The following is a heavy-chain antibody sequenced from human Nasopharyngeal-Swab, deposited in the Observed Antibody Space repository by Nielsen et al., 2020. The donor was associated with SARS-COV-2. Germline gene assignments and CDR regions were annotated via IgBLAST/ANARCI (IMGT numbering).Heavy chain of an antibody. D-gene: IGHD3-22*01. CDR3: AKDSIRYYYDASGAFDI. Sequence: VRQAPGKGLEWVSYISSSGSTIYYADSVKGRFTISRDNSKNTLYLQMNSLRAEDTAVYYCAKDSIRYYYDASGAFDIWGQGTMVTVSS. CDR2: ISSSGSTI. J-gene: IGHJ3*02. V-gene: IGHV3-48*01.